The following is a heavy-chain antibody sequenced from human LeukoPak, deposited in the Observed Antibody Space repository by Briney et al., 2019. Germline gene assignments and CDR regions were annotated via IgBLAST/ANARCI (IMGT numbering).Heavy chain of an antibody. V-gene: IGHV1-2*02. J-gene: IGHJ3*02. CDR1: GYTFTGHY. Sequence: ASVKVSCKASGYTFTGHYIHWARQAPGQGLEWMGWINPNSGDRNSAQKFQGRVTMTRDTSISTVYMELSRLRSDDTAVYYCARATGYHDAFDIWGQGTMVTVSS. D-gene: IGHD1-1*01. CDR3: ARATGYHDAFDI. CDR2: INPNSGDR.